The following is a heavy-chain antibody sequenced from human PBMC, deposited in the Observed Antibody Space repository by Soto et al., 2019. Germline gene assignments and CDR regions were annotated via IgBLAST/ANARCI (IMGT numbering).Heavy chain of an antibody. Sequence: QVQLQESGPGLVKPSETMSLSCTVSGGSISSYYWSWFRQSPGQRMEWIGYVHHSWGSSYNPSLQSRVAISLATSKSQFSLKVPSVTATDTAVYYCARQGFGPLHGLVDVWGQGTTVTVSS. CDR2: VHHSWGS. J-gene: IGHJ6*02. V-gene: IGHV4-59*08. D-gene: IGHD3-10*01. CDR3: ARQGFGPLHGLVDV. CDR1: GGSISSYY.